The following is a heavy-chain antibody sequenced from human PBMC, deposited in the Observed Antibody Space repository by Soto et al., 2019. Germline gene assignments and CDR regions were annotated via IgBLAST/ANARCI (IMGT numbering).Heavy chain of an antibody. J-gene: IGHJ4*01. CDR3: AKGLGVYGVYGGSYYFDC. CDR1: GFTFSSYG. V-gene: IGHV3-30*18. D-gene: IGHD4-17*01. CDR2: ISYDGSKK. Sequence: GGSLRLSCAASGFTFSSYGMHWVRQAPGKGLEWVAVISYDGSKKYYGDFVKGRFTISRDNSKNTLYLHMNSLGPEDTAVYYCAKGLGVYGVYGGSYYFDCWGQGSLDTVSS.